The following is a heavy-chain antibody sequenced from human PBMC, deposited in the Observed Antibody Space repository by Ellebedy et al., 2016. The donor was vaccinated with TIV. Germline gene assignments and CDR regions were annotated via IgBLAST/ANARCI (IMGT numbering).Heavy chain of an antibody. CDR3: ARGPKYYYGSSGYFDY. CDR2: IYSSGST. V-gene: IGHV4-59*01. Sequence: MPSETLSLTCTVSGGSISTYYWSWIRQPPGKGLEWIGYIYSSGSTNYNPSLKSRVTISIDTSKNQFSLKLSSVTATDTAVYYCARGPKYYYGSSGYFDYWGQGTLVTVSS. D-gene: IGHD3-22*01. CDR1: GGSISTYY. J-gene: IGHJ4*02.